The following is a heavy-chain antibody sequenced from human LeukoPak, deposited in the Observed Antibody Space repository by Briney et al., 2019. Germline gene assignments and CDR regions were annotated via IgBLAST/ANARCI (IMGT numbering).Heavy chain of an antibody. Sequence: KAGGSLRLSCSASGVTFSSFDMYWVRQAPGKGLEWVSSISSSSSHIYYTDSVKGRFTISRDNAKNSVYLQMNSLRAEDTAVYYCVRDRYCSGGTCQYGPGYWGQGTLVTVSS. D-gene: IGHD2-15*01. V-gene: IGHV3-21*01. CDR2: ISSSSSHI. CDR1: GVTFSSFD. CDR3: VRDRYCSGGTCQYGPGY. J-gene: IGHJ4*02.